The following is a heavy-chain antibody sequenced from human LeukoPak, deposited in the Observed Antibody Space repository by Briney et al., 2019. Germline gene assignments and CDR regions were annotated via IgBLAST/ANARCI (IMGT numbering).Heavy chain of an antibody. CDR1: GYTFTGYY. Sequence: ASVKVSCKASGYTFTGYYMHWVRQAPGQGLEWMGWISAYNGNTNYAQKLQGRVTMTTDTSTSTAYMELRSLRSDDTAVYYCARVPPDYYDSSGPWFDPWGQGTLVTVSS. CDR2: ISAYNGNT. J-gene: IGHJ5*02. CDR3: ARVPPDYYDSSGPWFDP. D-gene: IGHD3-22*01. V-gene: IGHV1-18*04.